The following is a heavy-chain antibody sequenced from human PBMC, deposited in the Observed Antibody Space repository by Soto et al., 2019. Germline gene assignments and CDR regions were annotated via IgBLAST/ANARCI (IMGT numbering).Heavy chain of an antibody. Sequence: SETLSLTCAVSGGSISGSYYYWGWLRQSPGRGPEWIGSVFYTGFTSYNPSLESRVSVSVDTSKNQFSLKVSAVTAADTAVYYCASYQKGYNWNYFDHWGQGALVTLSS. J-gene: IGHJ4*02. CDR2: VFYTGFT. CDR3: ASYQKGYNWNYFDH. V-gene: IGHV4-39*01. CDR1: GGSISGSYYY. D-gene: IGHD1-20*01.